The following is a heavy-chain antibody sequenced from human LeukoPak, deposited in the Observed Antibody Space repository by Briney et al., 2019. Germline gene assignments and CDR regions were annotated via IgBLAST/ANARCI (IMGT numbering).Heavy chain of an antibody. CDR2: IYHSGST. Sequence: SETLSLTCAVSGGSISSSNWWSWVRQPPGKGLEWIGEIYHSGSTNYSPSLKSRVTISVDKSKNQFSLKLSSVTAADTAVYYCARETVAGKGSFDYWGQGTLVTVSS. D-gene: IGHD6-19*01. V-gene: IGHV4-4*02. J-gene: IGHJ4*02. CDR1: GGSISSSNW. CDR3: ARETVAGKGSFDY.